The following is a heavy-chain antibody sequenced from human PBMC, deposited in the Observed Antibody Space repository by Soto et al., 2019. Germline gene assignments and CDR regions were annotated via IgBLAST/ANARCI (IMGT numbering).Heavy chain of an antibody. Sequence: SETLSLTCSVSGGSINSRGFYLSWIRQHPGKGLEWIGYIYYSGTTYYNPSLKSRVMISIDTSKNQFSLKLSSVTAADTAVYYCARLVYDTRLNYMYFDFWGQGALV. D-gene: IGHD3-10*01. CDR3: ARLVYDTRLNYMYFDF. V-gene: IGHV4-31*03. CDR2: IYYSGTT. J-gene: IGHJ4*02. CDR1: GGSINSRGFY.